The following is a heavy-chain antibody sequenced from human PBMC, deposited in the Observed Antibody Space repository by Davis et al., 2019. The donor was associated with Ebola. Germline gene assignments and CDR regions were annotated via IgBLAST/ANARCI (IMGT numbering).Heavy chain of an antibody. CDR3: ARAAYCSGGSCYFYGMDV. J-gene: IGHJ6*04. D-gene: IGHD2-15*01. V-gene: IGHV3-11*01. CDR2: ISNSGSTI. CDR1: GFTFSDYY. Sequence: LKISCAASGFTFSDYYMSWIRQAPGKGLEWVSDISNSGSTIFYVDSVKGRFTISRDNAKSSLYLQLNSLRAEDTAVYYCARAAYCSGGSCYFYGMDVWGKGTTVTVSS.